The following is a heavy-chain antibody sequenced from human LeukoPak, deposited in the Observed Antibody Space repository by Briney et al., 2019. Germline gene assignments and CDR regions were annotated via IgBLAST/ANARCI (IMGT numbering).Heavy chain of an antibody. CDR3: ARTDYDFWSGYFDY. V-gene: IGHV3-30-3*01. J-gene: IGHJ4*02. CDR1: GFTLSSYW. Sequence: GGSLRLSCAASGFTLSSYWMSWVRQAPGKGLEWVAVISYDGSNKYYADSVRGRFTISRDNSKNTLYLQMNSLRAEDTAVYYCARTDYDFWSGYFDYWGQGTLVTVSS. CDR2: ISYDGSNK. D-gene: IGHD3-3*01.